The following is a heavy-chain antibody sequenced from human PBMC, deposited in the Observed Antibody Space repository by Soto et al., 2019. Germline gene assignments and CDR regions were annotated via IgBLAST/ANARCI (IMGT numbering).Heavy chain of an antibody. CDR3: ARARRRAVYAFHI. J-gene: IGHJ3*02. CDR1: GGSISSGAYY. V-gene: IGHV4-31*03. Sequence: PSETLSLTCSVSGGSISSGAYYWTWIRQRPGKGLEWIGYIYYSGNTYSSPSLKSRLSISLDTSKNQFSLRLSSVTAADTAMYYCARARRRAVYAFHICGQGTLVTVSS. CDR2: IYYSGNT. D-gene: IGHD1-20*01.